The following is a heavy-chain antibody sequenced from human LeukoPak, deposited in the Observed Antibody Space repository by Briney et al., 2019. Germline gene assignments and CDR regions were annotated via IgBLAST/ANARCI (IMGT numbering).Heavy chain of an antibody. V-gene: IGHV1-24*01. J-gene: IGHJ6*02. CDR1: GYTLTELS. CDR2: FDPEDGET. CDR3: ARVPNTAMVPMTYYYYGMDV. D-gene: IGHD5-18*01. Sequence: ASVKVSCKVSGYTLTELSMHWVRQAPGKGLEWMGGFDPEDGETIYAQKFQGRVTMTEDTSTDTAYMELSSLRSEDTAVYYCARVPNTAMVPMTYYYYGMDVWGQGTTVTVSS.